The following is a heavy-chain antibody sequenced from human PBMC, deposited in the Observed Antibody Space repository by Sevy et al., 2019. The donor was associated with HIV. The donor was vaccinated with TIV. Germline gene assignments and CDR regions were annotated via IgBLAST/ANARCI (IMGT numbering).Heavy chain of an antibody. Sequence: ASVKVSCKASGYTFSSYGISWVRQAPGQGLEWMGWISAYNIYYAQKLQGRVTMTTDTSTSTAYMELRSLRSDDTAVYYCARAPSGSQGPGQYFQHWGQGTLVTVSS. CDR3: ARAPSGSQGPGQYFQH. CDR2: ISAYNI. J-gene: IGHJ1*01. D-gene: IGHD1-26*01. V-gene: IGHV1-18*01. CDR1: GYTFSSYG.